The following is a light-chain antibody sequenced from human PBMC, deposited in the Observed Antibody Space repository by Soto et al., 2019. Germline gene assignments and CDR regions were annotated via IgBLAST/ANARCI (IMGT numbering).Light chain of an antibody. V-gene: IGKV3-20*01. CDR1: QSVSSRY. J-gene: IGKJ5*01. CDR2: GAS. Sequence: ENMWTQSPATLSLSPGERATLSCRASQSVSSRYLAWYQQRVGQAPRLLVYGASNRATGIPDRFSGSGSGTDFTLTITRLEPEDFAVFYCQQYGSSEIILGQGARLE. CDR3: QQYGSSEII.